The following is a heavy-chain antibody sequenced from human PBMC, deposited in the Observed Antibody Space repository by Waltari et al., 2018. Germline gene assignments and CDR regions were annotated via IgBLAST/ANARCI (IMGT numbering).Heavy chain of an antibody. J-gene: IGHJ3*01. Sequence: EVQLVESGGGLVQTGRSLRLSCVGAGFTFDDYGMHWVWQGPGTGLEWVASISFNSANIDYADSVMGRFTISRDNAKNSLYLQMTSLRAEDTALYYCAKDSSITLVRGALGVWGQGTAVTVSS. V-gene: IGHV3-9*01. CDR1: GFTFDDYG. CDR3: AKDSSITLVRGALGV. CDR2: ISFNSANI. D-gene: IGHD3-10*01.